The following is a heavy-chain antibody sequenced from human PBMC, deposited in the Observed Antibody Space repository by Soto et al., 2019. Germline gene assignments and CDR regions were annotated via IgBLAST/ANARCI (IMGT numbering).Heavy chain of an antibody. CDR1: GFTFSNYG. CDR2: ILYDGSNK. Sequence: QVQLVESGGDVVQPGRSLRLSCAASGFTFSNYGMHWARQAPGKGLEWVAAILYDGSNKYYADSVKGRFTISRDNSKNTLYLQMNSLRXXXXXXXXXXXXXXXXDYCXQGTLVTVSS. CDR3: XXXXXXXDY. J-gene: IGHJ4*02. V-gene: IGHV3-33*01.